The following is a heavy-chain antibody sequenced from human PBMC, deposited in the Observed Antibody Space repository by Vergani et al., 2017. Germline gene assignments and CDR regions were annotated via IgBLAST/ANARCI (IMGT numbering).Heavy chain of an antibody. D-gene: IGHD6-19*01. CDR1: GFTFSSYA. J-gene: IGHJ4*02. CDR3: ARDSEGGGWFHFDY. V-gene: IGHV3-30*01. Sequence: QVQLVESGGGVVQPGRSLRLSCAASGFTFSSYAMHWVRQAPGKGLEWVAVISYDGSNKYYADSVKGRFTISRDNSKNTLYLQMNSLRAEDTALYYCARDSEGGGWFHFDYWGQGTLVTVSS. CDR2: ISYDGSNK.